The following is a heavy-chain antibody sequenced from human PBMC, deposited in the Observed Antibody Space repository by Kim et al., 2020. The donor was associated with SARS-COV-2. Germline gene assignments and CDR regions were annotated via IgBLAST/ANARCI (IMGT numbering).Heavy chain of an antibody. CDR3: ARFEYSYAIDY. CDR2: IKPDGSET. J-gene: IGHJ4*02. Sequence: GGSLRLSCAVSGFTFSGSWMSWVRQAPGRGLEWLANIKPDGSETPYVDYVRGRFTISRDNINNVLYLQMNSLRAEDTAVYFCARFEYSYAIDYWGQGTLVTVSS. D-gene: IGHD5-18*01. V-gene: IGHV3-7*03. CDR1: GFTFSGSW.